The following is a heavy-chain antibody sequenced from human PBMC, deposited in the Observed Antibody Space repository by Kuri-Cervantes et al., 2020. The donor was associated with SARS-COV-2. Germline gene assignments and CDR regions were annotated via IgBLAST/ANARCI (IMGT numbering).Heavy chain of an antibody. V-gene: IGHV4-59*01. CDR3: ARDYCSSTSCYAHDFYGMDV. D-gene: IGHD2-2*01. CDR2: IYYSGST. J-gene: IGHJ6*02. Sequence: ESLKISCTVSGGSISSYYWNWIRQPPGKGLEWIGYIYYSGSTNYNPSLKSRVTISVDTSKNQFSLKLSSVTAADTAVYYCARDYCSSTSCYAHDFYGMDVWGQGTTVTVSS. CDR1: GGSISSYY.